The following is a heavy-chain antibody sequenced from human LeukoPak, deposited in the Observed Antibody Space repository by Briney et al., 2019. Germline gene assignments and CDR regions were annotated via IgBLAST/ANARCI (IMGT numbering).Heavy chain of an antibody. CDR1: GYTFTSYA. V-gene: IGHV1-2*02. D-gene: IGHD2-8*02. J-gene: IGHJ3*02. CDR2: INPNSGGT. CDR3: ATNLLVSVDAFDI. Sequence: GASVKVSCKASGYTFTSYAMNWVRQAPGQGLEWMGWINPNSGGTNYAQKFQGRVTMTRDTSISTAYMELSRLRSDDTAVYYCATNLLVSVDAFDIWGQGTMVTVSS.